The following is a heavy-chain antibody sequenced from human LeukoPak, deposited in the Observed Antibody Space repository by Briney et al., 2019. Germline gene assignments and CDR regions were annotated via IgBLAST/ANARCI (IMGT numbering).Heavy chain of an antibody. CDR2: INHSGST. CDR1: GGSFSGYY. Sequence: SETLSHTCAVYGGSFSGYYWSWIRQPPGKGLEWIGEINHSGSTNYNPSLKSRVTISVDTSKNQFSLKLSSVTAADTAVYYCARIQIYYYYGMDVWGQGTTVTVSS. V-gene: IGHV4-34*01. CDR3: ARIQIYYYYGMDV. J-gene: IGHJ6*02.